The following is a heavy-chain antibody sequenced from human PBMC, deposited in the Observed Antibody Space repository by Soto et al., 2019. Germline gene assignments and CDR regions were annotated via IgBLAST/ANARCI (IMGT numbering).Heavy chain of an antibody. CDR1: GFTFSSYS. CDR3: AKSFSSNWYDYFDY. J-gene: IGHJ4*02. Sequence: GGSQILSCAASGFTFSSYSMNWVRQAPGKGLEWVSAISGSGGSTYYADSVKGRFTISRDKSKNTLYLQMNSLRAEDTALYYCAKSFSSNWYDYFDYWGQGSLVTVSS. V-gene: IGHV3-23*01. CDR2: ISGSGGST. D-gene: IGHD6-13*01.